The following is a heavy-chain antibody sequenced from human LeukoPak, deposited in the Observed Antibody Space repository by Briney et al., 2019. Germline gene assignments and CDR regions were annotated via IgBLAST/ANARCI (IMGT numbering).Heavy chain of an antibody. V-gene: IGHV3-7*01. CDR2: KKEDGSEK. Sequence: PGGCLRLSCAASGFTFSSYWMSWVRQAPGKRLDWVASKKEDGSEKYNLESLKGRFTISRDNAKNSLYLQMNTLRVEDTAVYYCARDRFGGMDVWGKGTTVTVSP. D-gene: IGHD3-10*01. CDR3: ARDRFGGMDV. J-gene: IGHJ6*04. CDR1: GFTFSSYW.